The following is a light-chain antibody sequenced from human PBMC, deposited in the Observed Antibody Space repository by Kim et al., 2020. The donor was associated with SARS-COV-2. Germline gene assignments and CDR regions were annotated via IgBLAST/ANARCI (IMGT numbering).Light chain of an antibody. Sequence: SSELTQPPSVSVSPGQTASISCSGDKLGDKYACWYRQKAGQSPVLVIYKDNKRPSGIPERFSGSNSGNTATLTIRGTQAMDEADYYCQTWASGIVLFGGG. J-gene: IGLJ2*01. CDR2: KDN. V-gene: IGLV3-1*01. CDR1: KLGDKY. CDR3: QTWASGIVL.